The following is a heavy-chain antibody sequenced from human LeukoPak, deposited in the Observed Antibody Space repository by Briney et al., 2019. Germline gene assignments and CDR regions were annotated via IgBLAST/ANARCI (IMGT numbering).Heavy chain of an antibody. Sequence: SETLSLTCAVSGESFSNYYWNWIRQPPRKELEWIGEISHSGTTNYNPSLKSRVTISVDTSKNHFSLTLTSVAAADTAVYYCARVARCTSCFDVDYWGQGTLVTVSS. D-gene: IGHD2-2*01. CDR1: GESFSNYY. V-gene: IGHV4-34*01. CDR3: ARVARCTSCFDVDY. CDR2: ISHSGTT. J-gene: IGHJ4*02.